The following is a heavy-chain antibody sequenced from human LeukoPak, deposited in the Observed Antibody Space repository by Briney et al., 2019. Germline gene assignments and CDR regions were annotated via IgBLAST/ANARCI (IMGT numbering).Heavy chain of an antibody. Sequence: GGSLRLSCAASGFTFSSYSMNWVRQAPGKGLEWVSYISSSSSTIYYADSVKGRFTISRDNAKNSLYLQMNGLRDEDTAVYYCARVSGSGSYYRPVDYWGQGTLVTVSS. CDR1: GFTFSSYS. J-gene: IGHJ4*02. D-gene: IGHD3-10*01. CDR2: ISSSSSTI. V-gene: IGHV3-48*02. CDR3: ARVSGSGSYYRPVDY.